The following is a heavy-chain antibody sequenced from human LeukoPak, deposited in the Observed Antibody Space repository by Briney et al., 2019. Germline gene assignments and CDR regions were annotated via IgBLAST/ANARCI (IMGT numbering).Heavy chain of an antibody. J-gene: IGHJ2*01. CDR3: ARDSSPVGYCSGGSCYGHFDL. V-gene: IGHV3-48*03. CDR1: GFTFSSYE. CDR2: ISSSGSTI. D-gene: IGHD2-15*01. Sequence: GGSLRLSCAASGFTFSSYEMNWVRQAPGKGLEWVSYISSSGSTIYYADSVKGRFTISRDNAKNSLYLQMNSLRAEDTAVYYCARDSSPVGYCSGGSCYGHFDLWGRGTLVTVSS.